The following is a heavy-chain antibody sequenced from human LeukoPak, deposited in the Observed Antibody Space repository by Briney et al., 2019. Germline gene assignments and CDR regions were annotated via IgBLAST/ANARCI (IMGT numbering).Heavy chain of an antibody. CDR1: GFTFSSYS. D-gene: IGHD6-13*01. CDR3: AKGEQSSSWHYFFDY. V-gene: IGHV3-23*01. J-gene: IGHJ4*02. Sequence: GGSLRLSCAASGFTFSSYSINWVRQAPGKGLEWVSSISGSGGSTYYADSVKGRFTISRDKSKSTLNLQINTLRAEDTAVYYCAKGEQSSSWHYFFDYWGQGTLVTVSS. CDR2: ISGSGGST.